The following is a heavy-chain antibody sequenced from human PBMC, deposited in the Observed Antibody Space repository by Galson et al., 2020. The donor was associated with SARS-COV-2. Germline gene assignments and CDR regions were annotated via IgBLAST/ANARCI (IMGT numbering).Heavy chain of an antibody. Sequence: SETLSLTCTVSGGSISSGSYYWSWIRQPAGKGLEWIGRIYTSGSTNYNPSLKSRVTISVDTSKNQFSLKLSSVTAADTAVYYCARGEYYYGSGSAYWGQGTLVTVSS. J-gene: IGHJ4*02. CDR2: IYTSGST. CDR1: GGSISSGSYY. D-gene: IGHD3-10*01. V-gene: IGHV4-61*02. CDR3: ARGEYYYGSGSAY.